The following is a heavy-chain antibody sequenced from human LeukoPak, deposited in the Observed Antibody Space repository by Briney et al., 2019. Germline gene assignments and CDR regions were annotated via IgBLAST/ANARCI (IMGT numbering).Heavy chain of an antibody. Sequence: ASVKVSCKVSGYTLTQLSMHWVRQAPGKGLEWMGGFDPEDGETIYAQKFQGRVTMTEDTSTDTAYMELSSLRSEDTAVYYCATEGGGTLITMVRGGSIRPPYYYYGMDVWGQGTTVTVSS. J-gene: IGHJ6*02. D-gene: IGHD3-10*01. CDR1: GYTLTQLS. V-gene: IGHV1-24*01. CDR3: ATEGGGTLITMVRGGSIRPPYYYYGMDV. CDR2: FDPEDGET.